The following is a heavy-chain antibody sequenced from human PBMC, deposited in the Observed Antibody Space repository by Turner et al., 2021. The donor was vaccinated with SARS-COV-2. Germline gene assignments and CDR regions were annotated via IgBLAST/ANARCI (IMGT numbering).Heavy chain of an antibody. D-gene: IGHD3-10*01. V-gene: IGHV3-74*01. J-gene: IGHJ5*02. Sequence: EVQLVESGGGLVQPGGCLRLSCADTGFTFSSYWMHWVRQAPGKVLVLVSRMISDGSSTSYADSVKGRFTISRDNAKNTLYLQMNSLRAEDTAVYYCASEVGYYGSGSTNWFDPWGQGTLVTVSS. CDR1: GFTFSSYW. CDR2: MISDGSST. CDR3: ASEVGYYGSGSTNWFDP.